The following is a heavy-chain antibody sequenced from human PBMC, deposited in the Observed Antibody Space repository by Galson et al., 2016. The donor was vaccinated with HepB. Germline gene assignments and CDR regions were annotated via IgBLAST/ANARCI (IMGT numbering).Heavy chain of an antibody. D-gene: IGHD2-21*02. Sequence: SLRLSCAASGVSVSGSDMSWVRQAPGKGLEWVAHFFSGGFKSYADSVRGRATLSKNFFERTVFLEMNSLRAEDTAVYYCAKGQTYYGDYYFALWGHGTQVSVSS. CDR1: GVSVSGSD. V-gene: IGHV3-66*01. CDR2: FFSGGFK. CDR3: AKGQTYYGDYYFAL. J-gene: IGHJ4*01.